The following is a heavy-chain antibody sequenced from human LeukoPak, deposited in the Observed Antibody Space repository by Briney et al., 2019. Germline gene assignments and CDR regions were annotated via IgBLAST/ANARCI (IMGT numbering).Heavy chain of an antibody. Sequence: SETLSLTCTVSGGSISSYYWSWIRQPPGKGLEWIGYIYYGGSTDYNPSPKSRVTISVDTSKNQFSLKLSSVTAADTAVYYCARAIGSSPSHSDFDYWGQGTLVTVSS. CDR3: ARAIGSSPSHSDFDY. CDR1: GGSISSYY. D-gene: IGHD6-6*01. CDR2: IYYGGST. V-gene: IGHV4-59*01. J-gene: IGHJ4*02.